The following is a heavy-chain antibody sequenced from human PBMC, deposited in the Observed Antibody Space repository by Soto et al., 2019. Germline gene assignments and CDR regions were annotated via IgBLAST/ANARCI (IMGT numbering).Heavy chain of an antibody. CDR3: ARGGHVVVVTAALDY. CDR2: INAGNGNT. CDR1: GYTFTGYA. J-gene: IGHJ4*02. D-gene: IGHD2-21*02. Sequence: GASVKVSCKASGYTFTGYAMHWVRQAPGQRLEWMGWINAGNGNTKYSQKFQGRVTMTRDTSTSTAYMELTSLTSDDTAVYYCARGGHVVVVTAALDYWGQGTLVTVSS. V-gene: IGHV1-3*01.